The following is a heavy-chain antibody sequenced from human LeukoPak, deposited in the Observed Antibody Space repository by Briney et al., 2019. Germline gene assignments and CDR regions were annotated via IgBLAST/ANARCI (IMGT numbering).Heavy chain of an antibody. Sequence: SETLSLTCTVSGGSISPYYWSFIRQPAGKGLEWIGRISTSGSSKYNPSLESRVTMSVDTSKNQFSLKVTSVTAADTAMYYCARDRVSWHYFDYWGQGTLLTVSS. D-gene: IGHD5/OR15-5a*01. J-gene: IGHJ4*02. V-gene: IGHV4-4*07. CDR2: ISTSGSS. CDR1: GGSISPYY. CDR3: ARDRVSWHYFDY.